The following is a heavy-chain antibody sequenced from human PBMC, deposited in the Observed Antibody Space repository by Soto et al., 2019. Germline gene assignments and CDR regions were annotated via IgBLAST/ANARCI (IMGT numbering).Heavy chain of an antibody. CDR3: ARDGRGAMIMEWFDP. CDR1: GGSLTSGDYY. V-gene: IGHV4-30-4*01. D-gene: IGHD5-18*01. Sequence: QVQLQESGPGLVKPSRTLSLTCTVSGGSLTSGDYYWSWLRQPPGKGLEWIGYIHYSGSTYYNPSLKSRVTISVDTSKNQFSLKLRSVTAADTGVYYCARDGRGAMIMEWFDPWGQGSLVTVAS. CDR2: IHYSGST. J-gene: IGHJ5*02.